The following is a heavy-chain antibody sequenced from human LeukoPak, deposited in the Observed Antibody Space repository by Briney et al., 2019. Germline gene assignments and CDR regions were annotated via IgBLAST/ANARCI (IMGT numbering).Heavy chain of an antibody. CDR3: AKSLMRLNYRSYYMDV. CDR2: ISSSGTTV. Sequence: GGSLRLSCAASGFTFSDFYMSWIRQAPGKGLDWVSYISSSGTTVYYADSVNGRFTISRDNAKNTLYLQMNSLRAEDTAVYYCAKSLMRLNYRSYYMDVWGKGTTVTVSS. J-gene: IGHJ6*03. D-gene: IGHD1-7*01. V-gene: IGHV3-11*04. CDR1: GFTFSDFY.